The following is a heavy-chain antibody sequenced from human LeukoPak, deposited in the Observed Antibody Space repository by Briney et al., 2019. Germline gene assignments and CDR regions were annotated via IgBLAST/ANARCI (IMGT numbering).Heavy chain of an antibody. D-gene: IGHD3-3*01. J-gene: IGHJ5*02. Sequence: PGGSLRLSCAASGFTFSSYAMSWVRQAPGKGLEWVSAISGSGGSTYYADSVKGRFTISRDNSKNTLRLQMNSLRAEDTAVYYCAKTSYYDFWSNNWFDPWGQGTLVTVSS. CDR3: AKTSYYDFWSNNWFDP. CDR1: GFTFSSYA. CDR2: ISGSGGST. V-gene: IGHV3-23*01.